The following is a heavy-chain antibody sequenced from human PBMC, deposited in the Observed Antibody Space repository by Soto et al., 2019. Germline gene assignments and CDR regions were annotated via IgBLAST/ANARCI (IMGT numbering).Heavy chain of an antibody. V-gene: IGHV3-7*01. CDR2: IKMDASEK. CDR3: ARDLDCSSTSCYRAAYY. Sequence: GGSLRLSCAVSGFTFSNYGMNWVRQAPGKGLEWLATIKMDASEKKYVDSVKGRFTMSRDNAKNSLYLQMNSLRAEDTAVYYCARDLDCSSTSCYRAAYYWGQGTLVTVSS. D-gene: IGHD2-2*02. J-gene: IGHJ4*02. CDR1: GFTFSNYG.